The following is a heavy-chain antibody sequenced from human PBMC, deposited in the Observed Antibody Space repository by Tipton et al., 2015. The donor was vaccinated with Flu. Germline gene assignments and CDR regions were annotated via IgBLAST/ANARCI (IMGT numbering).Heavy chain of an antibody. Sequence: TLSLTCSVSGDSIDSRYFWGWTRQPPGKGLEWIGEINHSGSANYNPSLKSRVTIAVDTSKNQFSLKVSSVTAADTAVYYCVGKVTEPRHNWQYIDYWGQGTLVTVSS. J-gene: IGHJ4*02. CDR1: GDSIDSRYF. D-gene: IGHD1-20*01. CDR2: INHSGSA. V-gene: IGHV4-34*01. CDR3: VGKVTEPRHNWQYIDY.